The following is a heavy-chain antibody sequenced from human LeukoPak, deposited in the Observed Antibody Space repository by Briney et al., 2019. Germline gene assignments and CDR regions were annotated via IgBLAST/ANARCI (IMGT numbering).Heavy chain of an antibody. V-gene: IGHV3-23*01. D-gene: IGHD2-15*01. CDR1: GFTFSSYG. J-gene: IGHJ6*03. CDR3: ARVLRYCSGGNCYSGGLGYMDV. CDR2: ISGSGGST. Sequence: GGSLRLSCAASGFTFSSYGMSWVRQAPGKGLEWVSAISGSGGSTYCADSVKGRFTMSRDNSKNTLYLQMNSLRAEDTAVYYCARVLRYCSGGNCYSGGLGYMDVWGKGTTVTISS.